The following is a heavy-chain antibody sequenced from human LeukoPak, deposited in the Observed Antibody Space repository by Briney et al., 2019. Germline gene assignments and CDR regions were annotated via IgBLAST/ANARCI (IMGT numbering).Heavy chain of an antibody. D-gene: IGHD3-10*01. CDR1: NGPTNTYQ. CDR3: ASYYYYGSGNWFDP. CDR2: IHYSGST. V-gene: IGHV4-59*12. Sequence: PSETLSLTCTVSNGPTNTYQWTWIRQPPGRGLEWIGNIHYSGSTNYNPSLKSRVTISVDTSKNQFSLKLSSVTAADTAVYYCASYYYYGSGNWFDPWGQGTLVTVSS. J-gene: IGHJ5*02.